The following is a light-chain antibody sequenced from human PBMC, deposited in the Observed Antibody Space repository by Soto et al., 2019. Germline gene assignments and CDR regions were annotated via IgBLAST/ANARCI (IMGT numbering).Light chain of an antibody. J-gene: IGKJ4*01. CDR1: QSVRSSY. Sequence: EIVLTQSPGTLSLSPGKRATLSCRASQSVRSSYLAWYQQKPGQAPRLLIYDASSRATGIADRFSGSGSGTDFALTISRLEPEDFAVYYCQQYGSSPLTFGGGTEAEIK. CDR2: DAS. V-gene: IGKV3-20*01. CDR3: QQYGSSPLT.